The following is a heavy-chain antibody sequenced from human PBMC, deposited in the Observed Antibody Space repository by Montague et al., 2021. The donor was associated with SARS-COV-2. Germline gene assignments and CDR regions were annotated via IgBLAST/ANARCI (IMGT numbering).Heavy chain of an antibody. CDR2: IHHSGST. Sequence: SETLSLTCAVSGGSITSTNWWSWVRQPPGKGLEWIGEIHHSGSTNSSPSLKSRVTMSVDTSKNQFSLNLTSVTAADAAVFFCARHPMKIDYYDYFDFWGQGSLVTVSS. CDR1: GGSITSTNW. D-gene: IGHD3-22*01. J-gene: IGHJ4*02. V-gene: IGHV4-4*02. CDR3: ARHPMKIDYYDYFDF.